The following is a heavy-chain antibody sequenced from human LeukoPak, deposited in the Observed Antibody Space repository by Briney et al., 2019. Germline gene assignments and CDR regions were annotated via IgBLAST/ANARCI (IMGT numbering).Heavy chain of an antibody. Sequence: ASVKVSCKASGYTFTSYDINWVRQATGQGLEWMGWMNPNSGNTGYAQKFQGRVTITRNTSISTAYMELSSLRSEDTAVYYCARASYYDILTGPQLWFDPWGQGILVTVSS. V-gene: IGHV1-8*01. D-gene: IGHD3-9*01. CDR2: MNPNSGNT. J-gene: IGHJ5*02. CDR3: ARASYYDILTGPQLWFDP. CDR1: GYTFTSYD.